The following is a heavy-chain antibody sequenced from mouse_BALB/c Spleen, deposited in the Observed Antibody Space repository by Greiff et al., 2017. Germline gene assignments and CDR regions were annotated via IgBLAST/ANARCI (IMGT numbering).Heavy chain of an antibody. Sequence: QVQLKQSGAELAKPGASVKMSCKASGYTFTSYWMHWVKQRPGQGLEWIGYINPSTGYTEYNQKFKDKATLTADKSSSTAYMQLSSLTSEDSAVYYCARMITFAYWGQGTLVTVSA. CDR3: ARMITFAY. J-gene: IGHJ3*01. CDR1: GYTFTSYW. CDR2: INPSTGYT. V-gene: IGHV1-7*01. D-gene: IGHD2-4*01.